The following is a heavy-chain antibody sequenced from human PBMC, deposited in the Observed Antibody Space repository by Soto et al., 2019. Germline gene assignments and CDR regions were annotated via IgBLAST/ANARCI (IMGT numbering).Heavy chain of an antibody. D-gene: IGHD6-13*01. V-gene: IGHV3-30-3*01. CDR2: ISYDGSNK. CDR1: GFTFSSYA. Sequence: GGSLRLSCSASGFTFSSYAMHWVRQAPGKGLEWVAVISYDGSNKYYADSVKGRFTISRDNSKNTLYPQMNSLRAEDTAVYYCARAVGSAAGTYYYYYGMDVWGQGTTVTVSS. CDR3: ARAVGSAAGTYYYYYGMDV. J-gene: IGHJ6*02.